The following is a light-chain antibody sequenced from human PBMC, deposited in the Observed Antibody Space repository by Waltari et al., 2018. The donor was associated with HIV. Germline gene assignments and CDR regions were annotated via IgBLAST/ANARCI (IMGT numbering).Light chain of an antibody. CDR1: RSNIGSNL. CDR3: AAWDDSLSGYVV. J-gene: IGLJ2*01. CDR2: RNN. Sequence: QSVLTQPPSASGTPGQRVTISCSGSRSNIGSNLVYWYKQLPGTAPKLLIQRNNQRPSWVPDRFSGSKSGTSASLAISGLRSEDEADYYCAAWDDSLSGYVVFGGGTKLTVL. V-gene: IGLV1-47*01.